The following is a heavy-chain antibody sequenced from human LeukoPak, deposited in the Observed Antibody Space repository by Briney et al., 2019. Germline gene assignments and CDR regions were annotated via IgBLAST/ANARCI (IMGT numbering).Heavy chain of an antibody. J-gene: IGHJ4*02. D-gene: IGHD6-19*01. CDR2: ISGSGGST. CDR3: AKDLGARGC. Sequence: GGSLRLSCAGSGFTFSNAWMTWVRQAPGKGLEWVSAISGSGGSTYYADSVKGRFTISRDNSKNTLYLQMNSLRAEDTAVYYCAKDLGARGCWGQGTLVTVSS. CDR1: GFTFSNAW. V-gene: IGHV3-23*01.